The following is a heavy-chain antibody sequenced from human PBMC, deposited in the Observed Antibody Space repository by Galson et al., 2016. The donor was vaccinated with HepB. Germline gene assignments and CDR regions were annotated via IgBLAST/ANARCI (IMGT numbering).Heavy chain of an antibody. V-gene: IGHV3-23*01. CDR3: AKTRWAIGRFDY. CDR2: INFNSGST. Sequence: LRLSCAASGFTFSNYARSWVRQAPGKGLEWVSAINFNSGSTYYADSVKGRFTISRDNSKNTPYLQMKSLRAEDTAVYYCAKTRWAIGRFDYWGQGTRVTVSS. J-gene: IGHJ4*02. CDR1: GFTFSNYA. D-gene: IGHD6-13*01.